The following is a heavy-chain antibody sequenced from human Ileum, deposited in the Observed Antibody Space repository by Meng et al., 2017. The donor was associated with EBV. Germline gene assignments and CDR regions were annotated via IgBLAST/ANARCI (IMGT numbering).Heavy chain of an antibody. CDR2: IIHGGSP. Sequence: AHLRPWGAGLLMPSETLSLTRAVKGGSLSGAYLNWIRQPPGKGLEWIGEIIHGGSPSYNPSLKSRVTISIDTSKNQLSLMLSSVTAADTAVYYCARRPTGIDYWGQGTLVTVSS. D-gene: IGHD2-8*02. CDR1: GGSLSGAY. CDR3: ARRPTGIDY. V-gene: IGHV4-34*12. J-gene: IGHJ4*02.